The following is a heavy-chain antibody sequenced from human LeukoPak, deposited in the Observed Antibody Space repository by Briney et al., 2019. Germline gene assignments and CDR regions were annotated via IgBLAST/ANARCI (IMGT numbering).Heavy chain of an antibody. CDR2: INPKSGGT. D-gene: IGHD2-21*01. V-gene: IGHV1-2*02. CDR1: GYTFTGYY. J-gene: IGHJ3*02. Sequence: GASVKVSCKASGYTFTGYYLHWVRQAPGRGPEWMGWINPKSGGTDSAQKFQGRVTMTRDTSISTAYMDLSGLRSDDTAVYYCATLFRADSMSAFDIWGQGTMVTVSS. CDR3: ATLFRADSMSAFDI.